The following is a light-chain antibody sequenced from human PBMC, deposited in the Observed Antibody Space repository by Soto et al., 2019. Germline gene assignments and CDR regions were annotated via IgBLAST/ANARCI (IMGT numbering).Light chain of an antibody. CDR3: QQYKDWPPLT. Sequence: EIILTQSPGTLSVSPGETVTLVCRANQSVSVYLAWYQQKSGQPPRLLIHAASDRATGVPARFSGSGSGTEFTLTISSLQSEDFGTYYCQQYKDWPPLTFGGGTRVDIK. J-gene: IGKJ4*01. CDR1: QSVSVY. CDR2: AAS. V-gene: IGKV3-15*01.